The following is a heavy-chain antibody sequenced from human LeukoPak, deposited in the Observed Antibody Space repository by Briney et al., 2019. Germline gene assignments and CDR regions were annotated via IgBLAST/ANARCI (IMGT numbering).Heavy chain of an antibody. CDR1: GGTFSSYA. Sequence: SVKVSCKASGGTFSSYAISWVRQAPGQGLEWMGGIIPIFGTANYAQKFQGRDTITADKSTSTAYMELSSLRSEDTAVYYCARNQGVPPQACFGKLSAPPPYSGMTSGAKGPRSPSPQ. D-gene: IGHD3-16*02. CDR2: IIPIFGTA. V-gene: IGHV1-69*06. J-gene: IGHJ6*04. CDR3: ARNQGVPPQACFGKLSAPPPYSGMTS.